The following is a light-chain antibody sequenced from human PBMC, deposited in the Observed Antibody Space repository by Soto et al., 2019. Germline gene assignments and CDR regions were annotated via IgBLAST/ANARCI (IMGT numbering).Light chain of an antibody. CDR2: DVT. J-gene: IGLJ1*01. V-gene: IGLV2-14*03. CDR3: SSYTTDNTLV. Sequence: QSVLTQPASVSGSPGQSVTISCTGTSSDVGGYDFVSWYQQHPGKAPKFIIYDVTNRPSGVSNRFSGSKSGNTASLTISGLQAEDEADYYCSSYTTDNTLVFGTGTKVTVL. CDR1: SSDVGGYDF.